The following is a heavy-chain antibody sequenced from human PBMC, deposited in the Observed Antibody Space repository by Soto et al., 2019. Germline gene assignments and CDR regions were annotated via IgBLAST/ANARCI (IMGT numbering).Heavy chain of an antibody. CDR1: GGSMIAYY. CDR3: ARVRGTAGKRYFDY. CDR2: TYYSGST. V-gene: IGHV4-59*01. D-gene: IGHD6-13*01. J-gene: IGHJ4*02. Sequence: NPSETLSLTCTVSGGSMIAYYWNWIRQPPGKGLQWIGYTYYSGSTTYNPSLKSRVTISVDSSKNQFSLKLDSVTPADTAVYYCARVRGTAGKRYFDYWGPGTLVTVSS.